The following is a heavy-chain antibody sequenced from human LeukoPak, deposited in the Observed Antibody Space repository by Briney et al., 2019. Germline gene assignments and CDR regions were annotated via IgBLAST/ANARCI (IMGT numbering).Heavy chain of an antibody. Sequence: SETLSLTCAVYGGSFSGYYWSWIRQPPGKGLEWIGYIYYSGSTNYNPSLKSRVTISVDTSKNQFSLKLSSVTAADTAVYYCAREKITIAAAGINWFDPWGQGTLVTVSS. J-gene: IGHJ5*02. CDR3: AREKITIAAAGINWFDP. D-gene: IGHD6-13*01. V-gene: IGHV4-59*01. CDR2: IYYSGST. CDR1: GGSFSGYY.